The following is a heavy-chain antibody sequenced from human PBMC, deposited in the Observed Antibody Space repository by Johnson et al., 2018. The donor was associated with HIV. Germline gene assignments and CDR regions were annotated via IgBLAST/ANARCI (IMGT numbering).Heavy chain of an antibody. Sequence: VQLVESGGGLVEPGRSLRLSCAASGFSFDDYAMHWIRKTPGKGLEWVSGISWNSGSVIYVDSVKGRFTISRDNAKHSLYLQMNRLRAEDTALYYCAKDIDSGSSHGMGAFDMWGQGTMVTVS. V-gene: IGHV3-9*01. J-gene: IGHJ3*02. CDR1: GFSFDDYA. D-gene: IGHD6-13*01. CDR3: AKDIDSGSSHGMGAFDM. CDR2: ISWNSGSV.